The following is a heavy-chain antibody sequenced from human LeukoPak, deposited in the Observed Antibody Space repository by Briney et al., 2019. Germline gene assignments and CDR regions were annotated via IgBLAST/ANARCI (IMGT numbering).Heavy chain of an antibody. CDR1: GVSISSSSYY. V-gene: IGHV4-39*01. CDR3: ARQAITIFGVVIASTNWFDP. D-gene: IGHD3-3*01. J-gene: IGHJ5*02. CDR2: IYYSGST. Sequence: PSETLSLTCTVSGVSISSSSYYWGWIRQPPGKGLEWIGSIYYSGSTYYNPSLKSRVTISVDTSKNQFSLKLSSVTAADTAVYYCARQAITIFGVVIASTNWFDPWGQGTLVTVSS.